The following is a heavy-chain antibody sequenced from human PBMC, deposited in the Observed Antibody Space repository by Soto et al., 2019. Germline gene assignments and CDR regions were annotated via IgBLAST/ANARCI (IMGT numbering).Heavy chain of an antibody. CDR3: ASLGVVGATFPPFY. D-gene: IGHD1-26*01. V-gene: IGHV4-34*01. CDR1: GGSFSGYY. J-gene: IGHJ4*02. CDR2: IYYSGST. Sequence: ASETLSLTCAVYGGSFSGYYWSWIRQPPGKGLEWIGSIYYSGSTYYNPSLKSRVTISVDTSKNQFSLKLSSVTAADTAVYYCASLGVVGATFPPFYWGQGTLVTVSS.